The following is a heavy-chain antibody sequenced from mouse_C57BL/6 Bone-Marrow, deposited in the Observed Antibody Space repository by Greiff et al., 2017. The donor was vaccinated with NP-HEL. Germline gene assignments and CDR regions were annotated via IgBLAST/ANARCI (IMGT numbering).Heavy chain of an antibody. V-gene: IGHV5-4*01. CDR1: GFTFSSYA. CDR3: ASYHLTPVDAMDY. D-gene: IGHD4-1*01. CDR2: ISDGGSYT. J-gene: IGHJ4*01. Sequence: EVHLVESGGGLVKPGGSLKLSCAASGFTFSSYAMSWVRQTPEKRLEWVATISDGGSYTYYPDNVKGRFTISREHAKNNLYLQMSHLKSEDTAMYYCASYHLTPVDAMDYWGQGTSVTVSS.